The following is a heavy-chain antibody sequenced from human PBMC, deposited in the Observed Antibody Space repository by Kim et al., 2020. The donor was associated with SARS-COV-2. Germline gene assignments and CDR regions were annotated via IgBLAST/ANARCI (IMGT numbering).Heavy chain of an antibody. Sequence: GGSLRLSCAASGFTFSSYAMSWVRQAPGEGLEWVSAIGGSGIGTYYADSVKGRFTISRDNSKNTLYLQMNSLRAEDTAIYYCAKSPFGVVIIPFDYWGQGALATLPS. CDR2: IGGSGIGT. J-gene: IGHJ4*02. CDR3: AKSPFGVVIIPFDY. V-gene: IGHV3-23*01. D-gene: IGHD3-3*01. CDR1: GFTFSSYA.